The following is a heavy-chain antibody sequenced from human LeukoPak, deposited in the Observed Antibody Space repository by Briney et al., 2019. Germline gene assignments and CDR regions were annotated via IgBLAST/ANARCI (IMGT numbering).Heavy chain of an antibody. J-gene: IGHJ5*02. Sequence: SETLSLTCTVSGGSISSYFWNWIRQPAGKGLEWIGRIYTSGSSGSTNYNPSLKSRVTISVDTSKNQFSLKLSSVTAADTAVYYCARDRGVPTTGEGNWFDPWGQGTLVTVSS. CDR1: GGSISSYF. CDR3: ARDRGVPTTGEGNWFDP. V-gene: IGHV4-4*07. D-gene: IGHD3-10*01. CDR2: IYTSGSSGST.